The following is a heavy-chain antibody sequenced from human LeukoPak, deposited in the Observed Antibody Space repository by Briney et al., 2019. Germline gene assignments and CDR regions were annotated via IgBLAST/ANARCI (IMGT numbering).Heavy chain of an antibody. CDR2: ISGTGSRT. D-gene: IGHD3-9*01. J-gene: IGHJ6*02. CDR1: GFTFSSYA. CDR3: AKGLTGYSNYGMDV. Sequence: QPGGSLRLSCAASGFTFSSYAMNWVRQAPGKGLEWVSAISGTGSRTYYADSVKGRFTISRDNSKNTLYLQMKSLRVEHTARYYCAKGLTGYSNYGMDVWGQGTTVTVSS. V-gene: IGHV3-23*01.